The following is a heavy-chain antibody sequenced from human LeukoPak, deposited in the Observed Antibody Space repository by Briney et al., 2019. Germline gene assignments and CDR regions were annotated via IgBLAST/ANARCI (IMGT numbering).Heavy chain of an antibody. V-gene: IGHV3-30-3*01. J-gene: IGHJ4*02. D-gene: IGHD1-26*01. CDR3: AKDKWGSGSYPFDY. Sequence: PGGSLRLSCAASGFTFSSYAMHWVRQAPGKGLEWVAVISYDGSNKYYADSVKGRFTISRDNSKNTLYLQMNSLRAEDTAVYYCAKDKWGSGSYPFDYWGQGTLVTVSS. CDR2: ISYDGSNK. CDR1: GFTFSSYA.